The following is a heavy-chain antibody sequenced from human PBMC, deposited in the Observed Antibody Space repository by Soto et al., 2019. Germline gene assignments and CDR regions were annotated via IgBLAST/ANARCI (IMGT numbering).Heavy chain of an antibody. CDR2: IYPGDSDT. CDR1: GYSFTSYW. V-gene: IGHV5-51*01. CDR3: ARTAAAGNYYYGMDV. J-gene: IGHJ6*02. D-gene: IGHD6-13*01. Sequence: VESLKISCKGSGYSFTSYWIGWVRQMPGKGLELMGIIYPGDSDTRYSPSFQGQVTISSYKSISTASLQWSRLKASDTAMYYCARTAAAGNYYYGMDVWGQGTTVTVS.